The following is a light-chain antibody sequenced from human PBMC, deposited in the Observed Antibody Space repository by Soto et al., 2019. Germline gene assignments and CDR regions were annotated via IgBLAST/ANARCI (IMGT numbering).Light chain of an antibody. Sequence: QSVLTQPASVTGSPGESITISCTGTSSDVGGYNYVSWYQQHPGKAPKLMIYDVSNRPSGVSNRFSGSKSGNTASLTISGLQAEDEAEYYCSSYTSRSSSTYVFGTGTKVTVL. CDR3: SSYTSRSSSTYV. CDR1: SSDVGGYNY. V-gene: IGLV2-14*01. J-gene: IGLJ1*01. CDR2: DVS.